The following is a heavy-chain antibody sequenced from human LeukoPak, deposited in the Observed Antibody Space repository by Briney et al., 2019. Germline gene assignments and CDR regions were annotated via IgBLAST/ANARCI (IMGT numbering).Heavy chain of an antibody. V-gene: IGHV4-34*01. CDR3: ARGNYYDSSGYYLYRYYYYGMDV. CDR2: INHSGST. D-gene: IGHD3-22*01. CDR1: GGSFSGYY. J-gene: IGHJ6*02. Sequence: PSETLSLTCAVYGGSFSGYYWSWIRQPPGKGLEWIGEINHSGSTNYNPSLKSRVTISVDTSKNQFSLKLSSVTAADTAVYYCARGNYYDSSGYYLYRYYYYGMDVWGQGTTVTVSS.